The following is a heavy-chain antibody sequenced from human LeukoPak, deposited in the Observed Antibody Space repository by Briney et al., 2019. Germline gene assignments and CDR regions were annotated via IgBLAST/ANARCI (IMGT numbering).Heavy chain of an antibody. CDR1: GYSISSGYY. Sequence: KPSETLSLTCAVSGYSISSGYYWGWIRQPPGKGLEWIGSIYHSGSTYYNPSLKSRVTISVDTSKNQFSLKLSSVTAADTAVYYCARLLDWAALWGQGTMVTVSS. CDR3: ARLLDWAAL. J-gene: IGHJ3*01. D-gene: IGHD6-6*01. CDR2: IYHSGST. V-gene: IGHV4-38-2*01.